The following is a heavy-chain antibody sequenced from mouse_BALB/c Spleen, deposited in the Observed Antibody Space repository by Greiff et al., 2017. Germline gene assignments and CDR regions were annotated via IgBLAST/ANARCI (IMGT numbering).Heavy chain of an antibody. D-gene: IGHD3-1*01. CDR3: ARSFTARATDY. J-gene: IGHJ4*01. V-gene: IGHV1-54*01. CDR1: GYAFTNYL. Sequence: VQLQQSGAELVRPGTSVKVSCKASGYAFTNYLIEWVKQRPGQGLEWIGVINPGSGGTNYNEKFKGKATLTADKSSSTAYMQLSSLTSDDSAVYFCARSFTARATDYWGQGTSVTVSS. CDR2: INPGSGGT.